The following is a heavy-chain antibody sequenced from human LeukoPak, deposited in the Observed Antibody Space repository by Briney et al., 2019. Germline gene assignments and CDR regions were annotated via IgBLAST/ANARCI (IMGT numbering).Heavy chain of an antibody. CDR3: ARVGGTGTNTEDY. Sequence: SETLSLTCAVYGGSFSGYYWSWIRQPPGKGLEWIGEINHSGSTNYNPSLKSRVTISVDTSKNQFSLKLSSVTAADTAVYYYARVGGTGTNTEDYWGQGTLVTVSS. CDR1: GGSFSGYY. CDR2: INHSGST. D-gene: IGHD1-7*01. J-gene: IGHJ4*02. V-gene: IGHV4-34*01.